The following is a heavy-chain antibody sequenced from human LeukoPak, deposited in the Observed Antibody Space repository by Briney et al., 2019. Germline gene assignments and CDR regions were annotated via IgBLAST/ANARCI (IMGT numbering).Heavy chain of an antibody. J-gene: IGHJ1*01. CDR3: AREYYYDSSALLEYFQH. V-gene: IGHV1-69*05. CDR2: IIPIFGTA. D-gene: IGHD3-22*01. CDR1: GGTFSSYA. Sequence: ASVKVSCKASGGTFSSYAISWVRQAPGQGLEWMGGIIPIFGTANYAQKLQGRVTITTDESTSTAYMELSSLRSEDTAVYYCAREYYYDSSALLEYFQHWGQGTLVTVSS.